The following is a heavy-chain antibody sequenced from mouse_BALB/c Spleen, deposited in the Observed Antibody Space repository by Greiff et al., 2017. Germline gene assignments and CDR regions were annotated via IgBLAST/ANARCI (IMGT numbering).Heavy chain of an antibody. CDR2: ISSGGGST. J-gene: IGHJ3*01. V-gene: IGHV5-12-1*01. D-gene: IGHD1-2*01. CDR3: ARHTHYYGSWCAY. CDR1: GFAFSSYD. Sequence: EVKLVESGGGLVKPGGSLKLSCAASGFAFSSYDMSWVRQTPEKRLEWVAYISSGGGSTYYPDTVKGRFTISRDNAKNTLYLQMSSLKSEDTAMYYCARHTHYYGSWCAYWGQGTLVTVSA.